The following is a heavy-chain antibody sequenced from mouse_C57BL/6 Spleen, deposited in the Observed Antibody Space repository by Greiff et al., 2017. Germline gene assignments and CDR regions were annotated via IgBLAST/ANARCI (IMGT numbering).Heavy chain of an antibody. V-gene: IGHV3-6*01. J-gene: IGHJ3*01. D-gene: IGHD2-12*01. CDR1: GYSITSGYY. CDR2: ISYDGSN. CDR3: ARGSFYEGFAY. Sequence: EVQLVESGPGLVKPSQSLSLTCSVTGYSITSGYYWNWIRQFPGNKLEWMGYISYDGSNNYNPSLKNRISITRDTSKNQFFLKLNSVTTEDTATYYCARGSFYEGFAYWGQGTLVTVSA.